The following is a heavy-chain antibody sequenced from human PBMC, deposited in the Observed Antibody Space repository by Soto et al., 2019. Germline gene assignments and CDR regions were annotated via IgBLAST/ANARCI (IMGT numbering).Heavy chain of an antibody. J-gene: IGHJ6*02. CDR3: ARAPAAAGTSYYNGLDV. V-gene: IGHV3-21*01. CDR2: ISTSSSYI. CDR1: GFTFSSYN. Sequence: EVQLVESGGGLVRPGGSLRLSCAASGFTFSSYNMNMNCVRQAPGKGLEWVSSISTSSSYIYYADSVKGRFTISRDNAKNSLYLQMNSLRAEDTAVYYCARAPAAAGTSYYNGLDVWGQGTTVTVSS. D-gene: IGHD6-13*01.